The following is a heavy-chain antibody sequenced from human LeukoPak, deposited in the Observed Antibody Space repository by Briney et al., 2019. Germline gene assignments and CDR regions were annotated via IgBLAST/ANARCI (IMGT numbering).Heavy chain of an antibody. CDR3: ATGHCNTSSCYYYYMDV. CDR2: FDPEDGES. CDR1: GYTLRELS. Sequence: GASVKVSCKVSGYTLRELSMHWVRQAPAKGLQWMGVFDPEDGESTIAQKFQGRLTMTEDTSTDTAYMELSSLTSEGTAMYYCATGHCNTSSCYYYYMDVWGKGTTVTVSS. V-gene: IGHV1-24*01. D-gene: IGHD2/OR15-2a*01. J-gene: IGHJ6*03.